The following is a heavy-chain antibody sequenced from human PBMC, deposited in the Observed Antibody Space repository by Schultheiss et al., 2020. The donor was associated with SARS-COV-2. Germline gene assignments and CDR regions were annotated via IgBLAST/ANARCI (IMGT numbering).Heavy chain of an antibody. CDR1: GGTFSSYA. V-gene: IGHV1-8*02. CDR2: MNPNSGNT. D-gene: IGHD4-11*01. Sequence: ASVKVSCKASGGTFSSYAISWLRQAPGQGLEWMGWMNPNSGNTGYAQKFQGRVTMTRNTSISTAYMELSRLRSDDTAVYYCARDLSSTVTTGGNYYYGMDVWGQGTTVTVSS. CDR3: ARDLSSTVTTGGNYYYGMDV. J-gene: IGHJ6*02.